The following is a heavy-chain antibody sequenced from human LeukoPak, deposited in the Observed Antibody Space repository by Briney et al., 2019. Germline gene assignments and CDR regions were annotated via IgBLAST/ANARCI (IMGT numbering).Heavy chain of an antibody. CDR3: ARDRVDEEWLVYY. V-gene: IGHV1-2*02. CDR1: GYTFTGYY. CDR2: INPNSGGT. D-gene: IGHD6-19*01. J-gene: IGHJ4*02. Sequence: GASVKVSCKASGYTFTGYYMHWVRQAPGQGLEWMGWINPNSGGTNYAQKFQGRVTMTRDTSISTAYMELSRLRSDDTAVYYCARDRVDEEWLVYYWGQGTLVTVSS.